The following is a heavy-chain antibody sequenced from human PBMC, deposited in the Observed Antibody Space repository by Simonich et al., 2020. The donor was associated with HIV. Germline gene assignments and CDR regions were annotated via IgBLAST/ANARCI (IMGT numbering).Heavy chain of an antibody. CDR1: GFTFSSYA. CDR3: AKDRYYNFWSGYYDY. D-gene: IGHD3-3*01. V-gene: IGHV3-23*01. J-gene: IGHJ4*02. Sequence: EVQLLESGGGLVQPGGSLRLSCSASGFTFSSYAISWVRQAPGKGMELVAAISGSSGSTYYADSVKGRFTISRDNSKNTLYLQMNSLRAEDTAVYYCAKDRYYNFWSGYYDYWGQGTLVTVSS. CDR2: ISGSSGST.